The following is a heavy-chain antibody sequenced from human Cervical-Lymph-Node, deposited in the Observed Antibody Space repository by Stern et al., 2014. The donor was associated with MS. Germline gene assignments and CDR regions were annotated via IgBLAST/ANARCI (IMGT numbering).Heavy chain of an antibody. CDR2: IIPIFGTA. J-gene: IGHJ6*02. CDR1: GGTFSSYA. V-gene: IGHV1-69*01. D-gene: IGHD3-16*02. Sequence: DQLVESGAEVKKPGSSVKVSCKASGGTFSSYAISWVRQAPGQGLEWMGGIIPIFGTANYAQKFQGRVTITADESTSTAYMELSSLRSEDTAVYYCARDTLRLGELSSPHIGMDVWGQGTTVTVSS. CDR3: ARDTLRLGELSSPHIGMDV.